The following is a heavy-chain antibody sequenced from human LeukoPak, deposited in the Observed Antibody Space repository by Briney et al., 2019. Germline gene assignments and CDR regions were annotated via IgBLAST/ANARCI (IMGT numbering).Heavy chain of an antibody. CDR3: LRDLNWSLDQ. CDR2: IKSDGITI. D-gene: IGHD1-20*01. J-gene: IGHJ4*02. Sequence: GGSLRLSCEASGFTFSNYMMHWVRQAPGKGLVWVSRIKSDGITITYADSVKGRFTISRDNAKNTLYQQMNSLRAEDTAVYYCLRDLNWSLDQWGQGTLVTVSS. CDR1: GFTFSNYM. V-gene: IGHV3-74*01.